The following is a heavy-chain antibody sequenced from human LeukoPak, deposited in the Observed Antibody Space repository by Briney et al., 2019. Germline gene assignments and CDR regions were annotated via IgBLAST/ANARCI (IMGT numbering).Heavy chain of an antibody. CDR3: ARVGQLGTYYFDY. CDR1: GGSISSHY. V-gene: IGHV4-4*07. J-gene: IGHJ4*02. D-gene: IGHD1-1*01. CDR2: IYTSGST. Sequence: SETLSLTCNVSGGSISSHYWSWIRQPAGKGLEWIGRIYTSGSTNYNPSLKSRVTVSLDTSKNQFSLKLSSVTAADTAVYYCARVGQLGTYYFDYWGQGTLVTVSS.